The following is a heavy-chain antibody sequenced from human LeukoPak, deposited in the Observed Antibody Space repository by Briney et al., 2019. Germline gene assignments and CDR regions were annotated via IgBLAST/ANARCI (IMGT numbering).Heavy chain of an antibody. J-gene: IGHJ4*02. Sequence: GGSLRLSCATSGFSFSTYAMTWVRQAPGEGLEWVSAISGSGGSTYYADSVKGRFTISRDNSKNTLYLQMNSLRAEDTAVYYCAKSRGYDTAFDYWGQGTLVTVSS. V-gene: IGHV3-23*01. D-gene: IGHD3-22*01. CDR1: GFSFSTYA. CDR2: ISGSGGST. CDR3: AKSRGYDTAFDY.